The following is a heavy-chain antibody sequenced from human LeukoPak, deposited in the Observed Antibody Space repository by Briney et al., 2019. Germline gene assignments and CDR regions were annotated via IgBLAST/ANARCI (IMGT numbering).Heavy chain of an antibody. D-gene: IGHD3-10*01. CDR2: IYGDGTT. Sequence: GGSLRLSCEASGFNVSSNYMTWVRQAPGKGLEWVSLIYGDGTTDYADSVKGRFHISRHNSRNTLYLQMNSLRAEDTAVYYCARGIIYLDYWGQGTLVTVSS. V-gene: IGHV3-53*04. CDR1: GFNVSSNY. CDR3: ARGIIYLDY. J-gene: IGHJ4*02.